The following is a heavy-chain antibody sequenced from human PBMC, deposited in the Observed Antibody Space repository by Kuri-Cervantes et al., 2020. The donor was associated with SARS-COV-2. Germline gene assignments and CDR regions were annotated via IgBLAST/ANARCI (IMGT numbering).Heavy chain of an antibody. Sequence: GESLKISCAASGFTFSDYYMSWIRQAPGKGLEWVSYISSSSSYTNYADSVKGRFTISRDNAKNSLYLQMNSLRAEDTAVYYCARDSSRITIFGVVTRYGMDVWGQGTTVTVSS. J-gene: IGHJ6*02. D-gene: IGHD3-3*01. CDR2: ISSSSSYT. CDR3: ARDSSRITIFGVVTRYGMDV. CDR1: GFTFSDYY. V-gene: IGHV3-11*06.